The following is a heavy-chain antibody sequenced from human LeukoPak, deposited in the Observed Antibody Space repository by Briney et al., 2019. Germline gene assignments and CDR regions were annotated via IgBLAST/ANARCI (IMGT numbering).Heavy chain of an antibody. D-gene: IGHD6-19*01. V-gene: IGHV1-3*01. CDR1: QYSFSDYA. CDR2: INAGNGNT. CDR3: ARQSAVALDY. J-gene: IGHJ4*02. Sequence: GASVKVSCKASQYSFSDYAIHWVRQAPGQRLEWMGWINAGNGNTKYSQKFQGRVTITRDTSASTAYMELSSLRSEDTAVYYCARQSAVALDYWGQGTLVTVSS.